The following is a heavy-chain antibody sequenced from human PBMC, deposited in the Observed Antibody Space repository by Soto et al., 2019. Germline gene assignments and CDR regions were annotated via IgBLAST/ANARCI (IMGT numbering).Heavy chain of an antibody. CDR3: ARGVRGMLDF. CDR2: IYYSGST. Sequence: PSETLSLTCTVSGGSISSYYWSWIRQPPGKGLEWIGYIYYSGSTNYNPSLKSRVAISVDTSKNQFSLKLSSVTAADTAVYYCARGVRGMLDFWSQGTLVTVSS. D-gene: IGHD3-10*02. V-gene: IGHV4-59*01. CDR1: GGSISSYY. J-gene: IGHJ4*02.